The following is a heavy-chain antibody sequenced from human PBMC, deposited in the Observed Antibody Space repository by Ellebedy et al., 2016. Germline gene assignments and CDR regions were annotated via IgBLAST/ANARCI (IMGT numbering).Heavy chain of an antibody. CDR1: GDTISSSRYY. CDR2: IYYTGSP. CDR3: ARSLAVVLMVYDS. J-gene: IGHJ4*02. D-gene: IGHD2-8*01. V-gene: IGHV4-39*01. Sequence: SETLSLXXSVSGDTISSSRYYWGWIRQPPGKGLEWIGSIYYTGSPYYNPSLRSRVTISVETSKNQPSLKLTSVTATDTAVYYCARSLAVVLMVYDSWGQGTLVTVSS.